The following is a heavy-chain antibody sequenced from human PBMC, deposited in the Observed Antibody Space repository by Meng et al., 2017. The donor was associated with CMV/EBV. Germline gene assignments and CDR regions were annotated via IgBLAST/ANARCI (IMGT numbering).Heavy chain of an antibody. J-gene: IGHJ4*02. CDR3: VRDWDHPTDRLDY. CDR1: GFTFRNHR. CDR2: IKQDGSEK. Sequence: GESLKISCAASGFTFRNHRMSWVRQVPGKGLEWVANIKQDGSEKYYLDSVKGRFTISRDNAKDSLFLQMNSLRAEDTAVYYCVRDWDHPTDRLDYWGQGTLVTVSS. D-gene: IGHD1-26*01. V-gene: IGHV3-7*01.